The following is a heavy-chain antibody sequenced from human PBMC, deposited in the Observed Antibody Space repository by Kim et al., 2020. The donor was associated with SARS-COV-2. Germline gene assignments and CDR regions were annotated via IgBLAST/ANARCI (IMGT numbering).Heavy chain of an antibody. Sequence: GGSLRLSCAASGFTFSSYSMNWVRQAPGKGLEWVSSISSSSSYIYYADLVKGRFTISRDNAKNSLYLQMNSLRAEDTAVYYCAREGPRGSGSYYNAFDYWGQGTPVTVSS. D-gene: IGHD3-10*01. J-gene: IGHJ4*02. V-gene: IGHV3-21*01. CDR1: GFTFSSYS. CDR2: ISSSSSYI. CDR3: AREGPRGSGSYYNAFDY.